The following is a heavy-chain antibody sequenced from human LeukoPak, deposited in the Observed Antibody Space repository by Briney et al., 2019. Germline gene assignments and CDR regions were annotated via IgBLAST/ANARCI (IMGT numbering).Heavy chain of an antibody. Sequence: GGSLRLSCAASGFIFSNYWMSWVRQAPGKGLEWVANIKPDGSEKFYVDSVKGRLTISRDNANNSLYLQMNSLRAEDTAVYYCARVWEMATINSFDYWGQGTLVTVSS. CDR3: ARVWEMATINSFDY. V-gene: IGHV3-7*01. J-gene: IGHJ4*02. CDR2: IKPDGSEK. D-gene: IGHD5-24*01. CDR1: GFIFSNYW.